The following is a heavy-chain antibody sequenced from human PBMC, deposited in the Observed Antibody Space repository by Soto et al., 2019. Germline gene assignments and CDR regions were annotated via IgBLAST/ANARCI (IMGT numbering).Heavy chain of an antibody. CDR3: AREEKYCSFEYSSSWSPQGEYYYGRDV. CDR1: GYTFTSYG. J-gene: IGHJ6*04. D-gene: IGHD6-13*01. V-gene: IGHV1-18*01. Sequence: ASVKVSCKASGYTFTSYGISWVRQAPGQGLEWMGWISAYNGNTNYAQKLQGRVTMTTDTSTSTAYMELRSLRSDDTAVYYCAREEKYCSFEYSSSWSPQGEYYYGRDVWGEGTMVSACS. CDR2: ISAYNGNT.